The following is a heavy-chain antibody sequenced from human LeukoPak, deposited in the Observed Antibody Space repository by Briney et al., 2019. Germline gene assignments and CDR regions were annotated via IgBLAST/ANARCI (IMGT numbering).Heavy chain of an antibody. Sequence: PGGSLRLSCAASRFIFTNYGMSWVRQAPGQGLEWVSAIRGNAGTTYYADSVKGRFTIFRDNSKNMLYLQMNSLRVEDTAVYYCANDLGWIQLNLGRGQGTLVTVSS. V-gene: IGHV3-23*01. CDR1: RFIFTNYG. CDR2: IRGNAGTT. D-gene: IGHD5-18*01. J-gene: IGHJ4*02. CDR3: ANDLGWIQLNLG.